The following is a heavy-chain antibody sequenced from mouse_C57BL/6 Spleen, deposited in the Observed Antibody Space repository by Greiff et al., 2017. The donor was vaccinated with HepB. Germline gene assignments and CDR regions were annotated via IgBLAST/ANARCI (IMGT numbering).Heavy chain of an antibody. J-gene: IGHJ2*01. CDR2: ISYDGSN. V-gene: IGHV3-6*01. CDR3: ARDLPDSSGYIYYFDY. Sequence: EVQLQESGPGLVKPSQSLSLTCSVTGYSITSGYYWNWIRQFPGNKLEWMGYISYDGSNNYNPSLKNRISITRDTSKNQFFLKLNSVTTEDTATYYCARDLPDSSGYIYYFDYWGQGTTLTVSS. D-gene: IGHD3-2*02. CDR1: GYSITSGYY.